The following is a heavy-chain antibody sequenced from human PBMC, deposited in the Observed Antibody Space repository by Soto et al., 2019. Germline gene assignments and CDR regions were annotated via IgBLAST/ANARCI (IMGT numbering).Heavy chain of an antibody. D-gene: IGHD2-15*01. V-gene: IGHV1-69*12. Sequence: QVXLXXSXAEVKKPGSSVKVSCKASGGTFSSYAISWVRQAPGQGLEWMGGIIPIFGTANYAQKFQGRVTITADESTSTAYMELSSLRSEDTAVYYCARERYGGTYYFDYWGQGTLVTVSS. CDR2: IIPIFGTA. J-gene: IGHJ4*02. CDR1: GGTFSSYA. CDR3: ARERYGGTYYFDY.